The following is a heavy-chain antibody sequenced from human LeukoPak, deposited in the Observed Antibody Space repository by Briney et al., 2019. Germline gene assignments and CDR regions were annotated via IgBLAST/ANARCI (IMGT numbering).Heavy chain of an antibody. CDR3: ASSMVGATKKDY. CDR1: GFTFSNAW. Sequence: YPGGSLRLSCAASGFTFSNAWMSWVRQAPGKGLEWVANIKQDGSEEYYVDSVKGRFTISRDNAKNSLYLQMNSLRAEDTAVYYCASSMVGATKKDYWGQGTLVTVSS. D-gene: IGHD1-26*01. V-gene: IGHV3-7*03. CDR2: IKQDGSEE. J-gene: IGHJ4*02.